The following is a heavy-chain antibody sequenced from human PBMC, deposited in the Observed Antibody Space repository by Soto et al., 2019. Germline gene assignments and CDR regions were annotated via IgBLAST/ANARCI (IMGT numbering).Heavy chain of an antibody. D-gene: IGHD2-8*01. J-gene: IGHJ2*01. CDR1: GFNFDDYG. CDR3: TRDGVYDPVPPPPVL. CDR2: INWNGGST. Sequence: EVQLVESGGGVVRPGGSLRLSCAASGFNFDDYGMSWVRQVPGKGLEWVSGINWNGGSTSYADSVKGRFTISRDNAKNSLYLQMNNLRAEDTAFYHCTRDGVYDPVPPPPVLWGRGTLVTVSS. V-gene: IGHV3-20*01.